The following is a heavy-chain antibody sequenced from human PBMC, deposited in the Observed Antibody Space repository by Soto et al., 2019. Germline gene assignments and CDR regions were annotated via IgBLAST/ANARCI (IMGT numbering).Heavy chain of an antibody. D-gene: IGHD4-17*01. Sequence: EVQLLESGGGLVQPGGSLRLSCADSGFTFSSYAVSWVRQAPGKGLEWVSSISDTGVGTYYGDSVKGRFTISRDNSKNTLYLQMNSLRAEDTAVYYYAKNVTTTAFDYWGQGTLVTVSS. V-gene: IGHV3-23*01. CDR3: AKNVTTTAFDY. CDR1: GFTFSSYA. J-gene: IGHJ4*02. CDR2: ISDTGVGT.